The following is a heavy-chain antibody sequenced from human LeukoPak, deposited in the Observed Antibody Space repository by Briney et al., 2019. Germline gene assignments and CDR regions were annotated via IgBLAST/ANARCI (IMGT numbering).Heavy chain of an antibody. CDR1: GFTFSSYW. CDR3: ARGEWELPSWFDP. J-gene: IGHJ5*02. D-gene: IGHD1-26*01. V-gene: IGHV3-48*01. Sequence: GGSLRLSRAASGFTFSSYWMSWVRQAPGKGLEWVSYISSSSSTIDYADSVKGRFTISRDNAKNSLYLQMNSLRAEDTAVYYCARGEWELPSWFDPWGQGTLVTVSS. CDR2: ISSSSSTI.